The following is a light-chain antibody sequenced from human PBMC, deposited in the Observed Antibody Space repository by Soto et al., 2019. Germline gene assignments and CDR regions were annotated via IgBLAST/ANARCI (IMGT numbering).Light chain of an antibody. Sequence: EIVMTQSPATLSVSTGERATLSCRASQSVSSNLAWYQQKPGQAPRLLIYGASTRATGIPARFSGSGSGTECTLTISSLQSEDFAVYYCQQYNNWPWTFGQGTKVEIK. CDR1: QSVSSN. CDR3: QQYNNWPWT. V-gene: IGKV3-15*01. CDR2: GAS. J-gene: IGKJ1*01.